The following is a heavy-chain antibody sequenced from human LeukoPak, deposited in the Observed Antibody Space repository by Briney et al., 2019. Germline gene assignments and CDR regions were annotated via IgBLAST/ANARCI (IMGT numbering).Heavy chain of an antibody. J-gene: IGHJ3*02. CDR1: GFTFDDYA. D-gene: IGHD3-10*01. CDR2: ISWNSGSI. CDR3: AKDMGSGSYIDAFDI. V-gene: IGHV3-9*01. Sequence: GGSLRLSCAASGFTFDDYAMHWVRQAPGKGLEWVSGISWNSGSIGYADSVKGRFTISRDNAKNSLYLQMNSLRAEDTALYYCAKDMGSGSYIDAFDIWGQGIMVTVSS.